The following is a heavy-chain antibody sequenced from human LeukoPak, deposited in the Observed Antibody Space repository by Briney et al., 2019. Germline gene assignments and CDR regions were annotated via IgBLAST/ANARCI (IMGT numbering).Heavy chain of an antibody. CDR1: GGSISSYY. CDR3: ARGHGIYSGLFKERRRAFDI. J-gene: IGHJ3*02. Sequence: PSETLSLTCTVSGGSISSYYWSWIRQPPGKGLEWIGYIYYSGSTNYNPSLKSRVTISVDTSKNQFSLKLSSVTAADTAVYYCARGHGIYSGLFKERRRAFDIWGQGTMVTVSS. D-gene: IGHD5-12*01. CDR2: IYYSGST. V-gene: IGHV4-59*01.